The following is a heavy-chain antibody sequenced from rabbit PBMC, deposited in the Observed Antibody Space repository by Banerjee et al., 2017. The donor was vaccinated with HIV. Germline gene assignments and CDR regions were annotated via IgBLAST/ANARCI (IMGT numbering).Heavy chain of an antibody. CDR1: GFSLSRYA. J-gene: IGHJ6*01. V-gene: IGHV1S7*01. Sequence: QLKETGGGLVQPGGALTLSCKAAGFSLSRYAMNWVRQAPGKGLEWIGIIDVNSGGTEYASWVNGRFTISSDNAQNTVDLQVNGLTAADTATYFCVREDDDDYYDLWGPGTLVTVS. D-gene: IGHD2-1*01. CDR3: VREDDDDYYDL. CDR2: IDVNSGGT.